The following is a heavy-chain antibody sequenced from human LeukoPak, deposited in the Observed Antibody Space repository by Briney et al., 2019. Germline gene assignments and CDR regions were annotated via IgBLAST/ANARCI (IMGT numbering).Heavy chain of an antibody. D-gene: IGHD5-18*01. Sequence: PSQTLSLTCAVSGGSISSGGYSWSWIRQPPGKGLEWIGYIYHSGSTYYNPSLKSRVTISVDRSKNQFSLKLSSVTAADTAVYYCARGVNRSGYSYGPLPYYYYGMDVWGQGTTVTVSS. CDR1: GGSISSGGYS. CDR3: ARGVNRSGYSYGPLPYYYYGMDV. J-gene: IGHJ6*02. V-gene: IGHV4-30-2*01. CDR2: IYHSGST.